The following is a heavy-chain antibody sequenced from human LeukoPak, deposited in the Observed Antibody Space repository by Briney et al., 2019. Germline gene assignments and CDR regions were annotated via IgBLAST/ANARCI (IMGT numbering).Heavy chain of an antibody. CDR1: GFTFSGYG. CDR3: AKDKVVWELPDY. CDR2: ISGSGGST. V-gene: IGHV3-23*01. D-gene: IGHD1-26*01. J-gene: IGHJ4*02. Sequence: GGSLRLSCAASGFTFSGYGMSWVRQAPGKGLEWVSAISGSGGSTYYADSVKGRFTISRDNSKNTLYLQMNSLRAEDTAVYYCAKDKVVWELPDYWGQGTLVTVSS.